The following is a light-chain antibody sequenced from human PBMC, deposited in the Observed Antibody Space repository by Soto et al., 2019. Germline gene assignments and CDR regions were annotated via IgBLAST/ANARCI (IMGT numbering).Light chain of an antibody. CDR3: QQRSNWPPEIT. Sequence: EIVLTQSPATLSLSPGERATLSCRASQSISIYLAWYQQKPGQAPRLLIYDASNRATGIPARFSGSGSGTDFTLTISSLEPEEFAAYYCQQRSNWPPEITFGQGTRLE. V-gene: IGKV3-11*01. CDR2: DAS. J-gene: IGKJ5*01. CDR1: QSISIY.